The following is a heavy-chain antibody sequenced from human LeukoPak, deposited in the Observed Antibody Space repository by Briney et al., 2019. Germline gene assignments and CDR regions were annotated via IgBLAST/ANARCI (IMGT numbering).Heavy chain of an antibody. CDR1: GGTFSSYA. Sequence: ASVKVSCKASGGTFSSYAISWVRQAPGQGLEWMGGIIPIFGTANYAQKFQGRVTITADESTSTAYMELSRLRSDDTAVYYCAREYPRLSDFDYWGQGTLVTVSS. J-gene: IGHJ4*02. CDR3: AREYPRLSDFDY. D-gene: IGHD3-16*02. CDR2: IIPIFGTA. V-gene: IGHV1-69*01.